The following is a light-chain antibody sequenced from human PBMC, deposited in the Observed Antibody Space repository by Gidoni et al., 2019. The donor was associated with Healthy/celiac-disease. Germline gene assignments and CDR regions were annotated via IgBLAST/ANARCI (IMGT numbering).Light chain of an antibody. Sequence: DIVMTQSLLSVPVTPGEPASISCRSSQSRLYSNGYNYLDWYLQKPGKSPQLLIYLVSNRASGVPNTFSGSGSGTDFTLKISRVEAEDVGVYYCMRALQTPWTFGQGTKVEIK. CDR3: MRALQTPWT. CDR1: QSRLYSNGYNY. J-gene: IGKJ1*01. V-gene: IGKV2-28*01. CDR2: LVS.